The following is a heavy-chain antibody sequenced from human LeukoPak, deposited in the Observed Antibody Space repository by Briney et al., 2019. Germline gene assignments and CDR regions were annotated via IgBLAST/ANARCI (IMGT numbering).Heavy chain of an antibody. J-gene: IGHJ3*02. CDR2: ISGDNANT. CDR3: ARGSSSSREAFDI. V-gene: IGHV1-18*04. CDR1: GYTFTSYG. Sequence: GASVKVSCKASGYTFTSYGISWVRQAPGQGLEWMGWISGDNANTNYGQKLQGRVTMTTDTSTSTAYMELRSLRSDDTAVYYCARGSSSSREAFDIWGQGTMVTVSS. D-gene: IGHD6-13*01.